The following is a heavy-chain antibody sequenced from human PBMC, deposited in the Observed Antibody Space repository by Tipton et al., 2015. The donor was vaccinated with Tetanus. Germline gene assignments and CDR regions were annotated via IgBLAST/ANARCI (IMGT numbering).Heavy chain of an antibody. CDR1: GGSISSYY. CDR2: IYTSGST. V-gene: IGHV4-4*07. D-gene: IGHD2-15*01. J-gene: IGHJ6*02. Sequence: TLSLTCTVSGGSISSYYWSWIRQPAGKGLEWIGRIYTSGSTNYNPSLKSRVTMSVDTSKNQFSLKLSSVTAADTAVYYCARGLQRKYCSGGSCYSISDYYYYGMDVWGQGTTVTVSS. CDR3: ARGLQRKYCSGGSCYSISDYYYYGMDV.